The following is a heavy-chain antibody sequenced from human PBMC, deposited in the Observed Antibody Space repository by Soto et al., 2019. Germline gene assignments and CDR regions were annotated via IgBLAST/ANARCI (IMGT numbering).Heavy chain of an antibody. Sequence: SVKVSCKASGVTFSSYAISWVRQAPGQGLEWMGGIIPIFGTANYAQKFQGRVTITADESTSTAYMELSSLRSEDTAVYYCARDNGSSGTAVAYYGMDVWGQGTTVTVSS. D-gene: IGHD6-19*01. CDR3: ARDNGSSGTAVAYYGMDV. J-gene: IGHJ6*02. CDR2: IIPIFGTA. CDR1: GVTFSSYA. V-gene: IGHV1-69*13.